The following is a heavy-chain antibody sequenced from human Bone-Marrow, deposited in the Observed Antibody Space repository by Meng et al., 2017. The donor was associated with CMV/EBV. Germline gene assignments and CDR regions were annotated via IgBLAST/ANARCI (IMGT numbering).Heavy chain of an antibody. CDR1: GYSFTNYW. V-gene: IGHV5-51*01. Sequence: KVSCKGSGYSFTNYWIGWVRQMPGKGLEWMGIMYPGDSETRYNPSFQGQVTISADKSISTAYLQWSNLKASDTAMYYCACQELFFDAFDIWGQGTMVTVSS. D-gene: IGHD1-7*01. CDR3: ACQELFFDAFDI. CDR2: MYPGDSET. J-gene: IGHJ3*02.